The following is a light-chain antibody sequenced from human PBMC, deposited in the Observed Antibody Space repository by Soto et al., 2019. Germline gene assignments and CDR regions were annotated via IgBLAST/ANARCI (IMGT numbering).Light chain of an antibody. J-gene: IGKJ1*01. Sequence: EIVLTQSPGTLSLSPGERATLSCRASQSISSSYLAWYQQKPGQAPRLLIYGASSRAVGIPDNFIGSGSGTAFTLTISRLEPEDFAVYYCQKYGTSPWTFGQGTKVAIK. CDR3: QKYGTSPWT. V-gene: IGKV3-20*01. CDR1: QSISSSY. CDR2: GAS.